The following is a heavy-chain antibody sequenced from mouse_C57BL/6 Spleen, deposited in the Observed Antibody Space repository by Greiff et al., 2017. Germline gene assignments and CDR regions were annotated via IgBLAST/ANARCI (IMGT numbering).Heavy chain of an antibody. D-gene: IGHD2-4*01. Sequence: VQLQQSGAELVKPGASVKMSCKASGYTFTSYWITWVKQRPGQGLEWIGDIYPGSGSTNYNEKFKSKATLTVDTSSSTAYMQLSSLTSEDSAVYYCARGDDYEGGAMDYWGKGTSVTVSS. CDR1: GYTFTSYW. CDR3: ARGDDYEGGAMDY. J-gene: IGHJ4*01. V-gene: IGHV1-55*01. CDR2: IYPGSGST.